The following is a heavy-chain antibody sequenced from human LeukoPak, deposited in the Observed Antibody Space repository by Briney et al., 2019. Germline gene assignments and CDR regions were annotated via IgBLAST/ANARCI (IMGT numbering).Heavy chain of an antibody. Sequence: ASETLSLTCTVSGGSMSSTAKYWGWIRLSPGKGLEWLGSVYYNGNTYYNPSFRGRVTVSLDMSKNHFYLRLTSVTAADSAVYYCARQQVIVVVEAAQFDLWGQGMLVTVSS. V-gene: IGHV4-39*01. CDR1: GGSMSSTAKY. D-gene: IGHD2-15*01. CDR3: ARQQVIVVVEAAQFDL. J-gene: IGHJ5*02. CDR2: VYYNGNT.